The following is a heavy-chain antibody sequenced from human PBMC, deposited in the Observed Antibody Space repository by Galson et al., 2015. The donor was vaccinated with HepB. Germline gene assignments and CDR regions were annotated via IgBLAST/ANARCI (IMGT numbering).Heavy chain of an antibody. CDR1: GFTFSSYE. CDR3: ARDSPHFYDYGDYGDY. V-gene: IGHV3-48*03. Sequence: SLRLSCAASGFTFSSYEMNWVRQAPGKGLEWVSYISSSGSTIYYADSVKGRFTISRDNAKNSLYLQMNSLRAEDTAVYYCARDSPHFYDYGDYGDYWGQGTLVTVSS. J-gene: IGHJ4*02. D-gene: IGHD4-17*01. CDR2: ISSSGSTI.